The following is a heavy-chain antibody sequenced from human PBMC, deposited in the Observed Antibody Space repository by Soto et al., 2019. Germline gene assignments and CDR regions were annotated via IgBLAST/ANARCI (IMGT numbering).Heavy chain of an antibody. V-gene: IGHV3-64*01. CDR1: GFTFSSYA. CDR3: ARDRGIVATILGAFDI. D-gene: IGHD5-12*01. J-gene: IGHJ3*02. Sequence: GGSLRLSCAASGFTFSSYAMHWVRQAPGKGLEYVSAISSNGGSTYYANSVKGRFTISRDNSKNTLYLQIGSLRAEDMAVYYCARDRGIVATILGAFDIWGQGTMVTVSS. CDR2: ISSNGGST.